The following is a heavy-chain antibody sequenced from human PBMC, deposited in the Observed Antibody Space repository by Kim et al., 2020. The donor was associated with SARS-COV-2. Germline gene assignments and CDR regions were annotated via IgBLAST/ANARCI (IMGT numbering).Heavy chain of an antibody. CDR1: GFTFSSYG. J-gene: IGHJ4*02. D-gene: IGHD3-22*01. CDR2: IWYDGSNK. V-gene: IGHV3-33*01. CDR3: ARDQGTYYYDSSGYYSDHYFDY. Sequence: GGSLRLSCAASGFTFSSYGMHWVRQAPGKGLEWVAVIWYDGSNKYYADSVKGRFTISRDNSKNTLYLQMNSLRAEDTAVYYCARDQGTYYYDSSGYYSDHYFDYWGQGTLVTVSS.